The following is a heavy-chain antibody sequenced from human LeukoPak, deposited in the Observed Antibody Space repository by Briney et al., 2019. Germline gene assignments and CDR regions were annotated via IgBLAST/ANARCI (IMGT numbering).Heavy chain of an antibody. D-gene: IGHD3-22*01. CDR1: GYTFTSYY. V-gene: IGHV1-46*01. J-gene: IGHJ4*02. Sequence: ASVKVSCKASGYTFTSYYMHWVRRAPGQGLEWMGIIDPSGGSTSYAQKFQGRVTMTRDTSTSTVYMELSSLRSEDTAVYYCARDSRNNYYDSSCFDYWGQGTLVTVSS. CDR2: IDPSGGST. CDR3: ARDSRNNYYDSSCFDY.